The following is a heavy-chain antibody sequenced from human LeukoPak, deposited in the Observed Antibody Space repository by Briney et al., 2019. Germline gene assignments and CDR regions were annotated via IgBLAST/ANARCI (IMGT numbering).Heavy chain of an antibody. CDR2: MHYSGTT. D-gene: IGHD1-26*01. CDR3: ARNDRGRPADY. Sequence: SETLSLTCSVSGASISSSDYYWGWIRQPPGKELEWIVSMHYSGTTYYNPSLKSRVTISIDTSKNQFSLRLISVTAADTAVFYCARNDRGRPADYWGQGTLVTVSS. CDR1: GASISSSDYY. V-gene: IGHV4-39*01. J-gene: IGHJ4*02.